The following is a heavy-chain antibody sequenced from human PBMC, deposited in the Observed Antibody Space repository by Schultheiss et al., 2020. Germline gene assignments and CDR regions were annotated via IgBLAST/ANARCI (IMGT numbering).Heavy chain of an antibody. CDR1: GYTFTSYY. CDR2: IIPIFGTA. Sequence: SVKVSCKASGYTFTSYYMHWVRQAPGQGLEWMGGIIPIFGTANYAQKFQGRVTITADESTSTAYMELSSLRSEDTAVYYCARGLAAAGIPPVVSWQLTTTNYYGMDVWGQGTTVTVS. V-gene: IGHV1-69*13. CDR3: ARGLAAAGIPPVVSWQLTTTNYYGMDV. D-gene: IGHD6-13*01. J-gene: IGHJ6*02.